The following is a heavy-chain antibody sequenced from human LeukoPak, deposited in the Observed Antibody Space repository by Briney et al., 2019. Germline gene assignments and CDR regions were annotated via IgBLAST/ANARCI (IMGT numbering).Heavy chain of an antibody. V-gene: IGHV4-59*08. D-gene: IGHD3-22*01. J-gene: IGHJ4*02. CDR3: ARHKALDGRYYHPFDY. CDR1: ADSISSYY. CDR2: IDYSGNT. Sequence: PETLSLTCTVSADSISSYYWSWIRQAPGKRLEWIGYIDYSGNTNYNPSLRSRVTISADTSRNQFSLNLRSVTAADTAIYYCARHKALDGRYYHPFDYWGQGTLVTVSS.